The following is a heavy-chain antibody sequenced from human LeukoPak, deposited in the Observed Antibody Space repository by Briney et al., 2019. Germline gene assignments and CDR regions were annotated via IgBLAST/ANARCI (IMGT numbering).Heavy chain of an antibody. J-gene: IGHJ4*02. Sequence: GNSLRLSCAASGFTFSSSGMHWVRQAPGKGLEWVAVIWYDGSNRYYADPVKGRFTVSRDNSKNTLYLQMSSLRAEDTAVYYCARNPSYSSSWYVFDYWGQGTLVTVSS. V-gene: IGHV3-33*01. D-gene: IGHD6-13*01. CDR3: ARNPSYSSSWYVFDY. CDR2: IWYDGSNR. CDR1: GFTFSSSG.